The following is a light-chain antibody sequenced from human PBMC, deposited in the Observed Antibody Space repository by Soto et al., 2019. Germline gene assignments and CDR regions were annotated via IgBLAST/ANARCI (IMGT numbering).Light chain of an antibody. CDR1: QSISRN. CDR2: RAS. CDR3: QQYEESPPCS. J-gene: IGKJ2*04. V-gene: IGKV3-15*01. Sequence: EIVLTQSPATLSESPGESASLSCRASQSISRNLARDQQRPGQAPRLLIFRASTRVSGIPARFSGSGSGTEFTLAVSGLQSEDFGVYYCQQYEESPPCSFGPGTKLEIK.